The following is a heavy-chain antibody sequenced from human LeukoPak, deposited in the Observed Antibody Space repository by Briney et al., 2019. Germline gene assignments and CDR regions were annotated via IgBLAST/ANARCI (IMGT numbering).Heavy chain of an antibody. V-gene: IGHV3-30*18. CDR3: AKRGIAAAASFDY. J-gene: IGHJ4*02. CDR1: GFTFSSYG. D-gene: IGHD6-13*01. Sequence: PGRSLRLSCAASGFTFSSYGMHWVRQAPGKGLEWVAVISYDGSNKYYADSVKGRFTISRDNSKNTLYLQMNSLRADDTAVYYCAKRGIAAAASFDYWGQGTLVSVSS. CDR2: ISYDGSNK.